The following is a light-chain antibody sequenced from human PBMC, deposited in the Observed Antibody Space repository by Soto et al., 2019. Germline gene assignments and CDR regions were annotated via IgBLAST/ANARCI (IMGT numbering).Light chain of an antibody. CDR2: KAS. V-gene: IGKV1-5*03. CDR3: QQYNSYRA. J-gene: IGKJ1*01. CDR1: QSIDTW. Sequence: DIQMTQSPSTLSASVGDRVTITCRASQSIDTWLAWHQQKPGQVPKLLISKASSLESGVPSRFSGSGSGTEFTLTISSLQPYDSATYYCQQYNSYRAFGQGTKVEI.